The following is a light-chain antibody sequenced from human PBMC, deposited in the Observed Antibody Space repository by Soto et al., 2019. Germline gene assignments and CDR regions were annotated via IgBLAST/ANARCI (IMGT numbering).Light chain of an antibody. CDR2: DAS. Sequence: GDRVTVTWRASQRMSSWLAWYQQQPGKAPKLLIYDASSLKRGVPSRFSGSGSGTEVNLTLSSLQPDDFATYSCQHYNSYSEAFGQGTKVDIK. V-gene: IGKV1-5*01. CDR3: QHYNSYSEA. CDR1: QRMSSW. J-gene: IGKJ1*01.